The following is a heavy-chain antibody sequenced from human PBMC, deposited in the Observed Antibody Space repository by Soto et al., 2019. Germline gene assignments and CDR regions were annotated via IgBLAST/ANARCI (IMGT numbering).Heavy chain of an antibody. D-gene: IGHD5-12*01. CDR2: IWYDGSNK. J-gene: IGHJ3*02. CDR3: ARAGSDIVATMWAPFDT. CDR1: GFTFSSYG. V-gene: IGHV3-33*01. Sequence: GGSLRLSCAASGFTFSSYGMHWVRQAPGKGLEWVAVIWYDGSNKYYADSVKGRFTISRDNSKNTLYLQMNSLRAEDTAVYYCARAGSDIVATMWAPFDTWGQGTMVTVSS.